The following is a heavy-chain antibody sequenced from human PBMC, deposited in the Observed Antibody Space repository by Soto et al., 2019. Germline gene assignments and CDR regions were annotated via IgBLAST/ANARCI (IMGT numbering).Heavy chain of an antibody. Sequence: SETLSLTCTVSGGSISSYYWSWIRQPAGKGLEWIGRIYTSGSTNYNPSLKSRVTMSVDTSKNQFSLKLSSVTAADTAVYYCARDVSYYYDSSGYYNRWFDPWGQGTLVTVSS. CDR3: ARDVSYYYDSSGYYNRWFDP. J-gene: IGHJ5*02. V-gene: IGHV4-4*07. CDR2: IYTSGST. CDR1: GGSISSYY. D-gene: IGHD3-22*01.